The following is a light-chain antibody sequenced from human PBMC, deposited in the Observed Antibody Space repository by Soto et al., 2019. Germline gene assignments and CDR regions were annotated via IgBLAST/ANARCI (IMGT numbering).Light chain of an antibody. CDR3: QHRSNWHPVFT. J-gene: IGKJ3*01. Sequence: EIVLTQCPATLSLSPGERATLSCRASQSVSSYLAWYQQKPGQAPRLLIYDASTRATGIPARFSGSGSGTDFALTISSLEPEDFAVDYCQHRSNWHPVFTFGPGTKVDIK. CDR2: DAS. CDR1: QSVSSY. V-gene: IGKV3-11*01.